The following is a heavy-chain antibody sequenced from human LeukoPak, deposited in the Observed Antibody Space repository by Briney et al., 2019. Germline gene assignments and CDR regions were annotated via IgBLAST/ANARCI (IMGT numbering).Heavy chain of an antibody. J-gene: IGHJ6*03. D-gene: IGHD3-9*01. CDR2: IRYDGSNK. V-gene: IGHV3-30*02. Sequence: PGGSLRLSCAASGFTFSGYGMHWVRQAPGKGLEWVAFIRYDGSNKYYADSVKGRFTISRDNAKNTLYLQMNSLRAEDTAVYYCARPPYYDILTGYYYYYMDVWGKGTTVTVSS. CDR1: GFTFSGYG. CDR3: ARPPYYDILTGYYYYYMDV.